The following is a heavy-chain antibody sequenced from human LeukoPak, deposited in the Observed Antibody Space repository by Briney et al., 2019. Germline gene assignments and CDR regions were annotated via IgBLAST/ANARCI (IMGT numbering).Heavy chain of an antibody. Sequence: PGGSRRLSCAASGFTFSSYSMNWVRQAPGKGLEWVSSISSTNNIYYADSLKGRVIISRDNAKNSLYLQINSLRAEDTAVYYCARDIIRGLVNHFDAFDIWGQGTVVTVSS. CDR2: ISSTNNI. D-gene: IGHD3-10*01. CDR1: GFTFSSYS. J-gene: IGHJ3*02. V-gene: IGHV3-21*01. CDR3: ARDIIRGLVNHFDAFDI.